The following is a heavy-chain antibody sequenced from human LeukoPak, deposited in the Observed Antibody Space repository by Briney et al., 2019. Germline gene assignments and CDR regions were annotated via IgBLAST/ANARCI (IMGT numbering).Heavy chain of an antibody. J-gene: IGHJ4*02. D-gene: IGHD3-3*01. CDR3: ARGGYYDFWSGSDELGY. Sequence: GGSLRLTCAASGFTFSSYSMNWVRQAPGKGLEWISSTSTSSSYIYYADSVKGRFTISRDNAKNSLYLQMNSLRAEDTAVYYCARGGYYDFWSGSDELGYWGQGTLVTVSS. CDR2: TSTSSSYI. CDR1: GFTFSSYS. V-gene: IGHV3-21*01.